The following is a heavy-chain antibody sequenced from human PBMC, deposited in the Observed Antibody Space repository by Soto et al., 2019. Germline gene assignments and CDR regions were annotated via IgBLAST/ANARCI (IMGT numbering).Heavy chain of an antibody. J-gene: IGHJ1*01. CDR3: AGSARGGATPADYFQH. D-gene: IGHD2-15*01. CDR1: GGTFRSYA. V-gene: IGHV1-69*12. Sequence: QVQLVQSGAEVKKPGSSVKVSCKASGGTFRSYAISWVRQAPGQGLEWMGGSIPIFGTANYAQKFQGRVTITADESTSTAYMELSSLRSEDTAVYYCAGSARGGATPADYFQHWGQGTLVTVSS. CDR2: SIPIFGTA.